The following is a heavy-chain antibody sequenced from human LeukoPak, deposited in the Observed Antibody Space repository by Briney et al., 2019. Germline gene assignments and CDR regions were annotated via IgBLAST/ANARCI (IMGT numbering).Heavy chain of an antibody. D-gene: IGHD1-26*01. CDR3: ARDLVGAIRGAFDI. CDR2: INTNTGNP. CDR1: GYTFTSYA. Sequence: ASVKVSCKASGYTFTSYAINWVRQAPGQGLEWMGWINTNTGNPTYAQGFTGRFVFSLDTSVSTAYLQISSLKAEDTAVYYCARDLVGAIRGAFDIWGQGTMVTVSP. V-gene: IGHV7-4-1*02. J-gene: IGHJ3*02.